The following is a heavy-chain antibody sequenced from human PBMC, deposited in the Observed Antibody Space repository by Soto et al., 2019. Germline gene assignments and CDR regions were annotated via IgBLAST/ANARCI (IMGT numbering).Heavy chain of an antibody. Sequence: QLQLQESGPGLVKPSETLSLTCTVSGGSISSASYYWGWVSQPPGKGLEWIGSTHYRGSTYYNPSHYSRITTTVYTSKNQFSLKMSSVTAADTAVYYCVRQPAAAGTNWPNYYFDYWGQGTLVTVSS. CDR2: THYRGST. V-gene: IGHV4-39*01. J-gene: IGHJ4*02. CDR1: GGSISSASYY. CDR3: VRQPAAAGTNWPNYYFDY. D-gene: IGHD6-13*01.